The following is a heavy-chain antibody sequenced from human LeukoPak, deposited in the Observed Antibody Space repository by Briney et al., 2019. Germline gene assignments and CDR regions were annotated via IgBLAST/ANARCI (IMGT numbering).Heavy chain of an antibody. CDR3: ARDYSSAWSYFDY. CDR1: GGTFSSYA. J-gene: IGHJ4*02. V-gene: IGHV1-69*13. Sequence: GASVKVSCKASGGTFSSYAISWVRQAPGQGLEWMGEIIPIFGTANYAQKFQGRVTITADESTSTAYMELSSLRSEDTAVYFCARDYSSAWSYFDYWGQGTLVAVSS. D-gene: IGHD6-19*01. CDR2: IIPIFGTA.